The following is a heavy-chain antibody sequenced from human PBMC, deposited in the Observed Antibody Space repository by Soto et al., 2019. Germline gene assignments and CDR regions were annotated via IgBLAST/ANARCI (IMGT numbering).Heavy chain of an antibody. V-gene: IGHV3-21*01. J-gene: IGHJ6*03. CDR3: ARDPTLLSGYEWGDYYYYMDV. CDR1: GFTFSSYS. Sequence: GGSLRLSCAASGFTFSSYSMNWVRQAPGKGLEWVSSISSSSSYIYYADSVKGRFTISRDNAKNSLYLQMNSLRAEDTAVYYCARDPTLLSGYEWGDYYYYMDVWGKGTTVTVSS. CDR2: ISSSSSYI. D-gene: IGHD5-12*01.